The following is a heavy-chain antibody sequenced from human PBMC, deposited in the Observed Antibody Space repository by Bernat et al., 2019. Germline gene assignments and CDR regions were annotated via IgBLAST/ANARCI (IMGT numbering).Heavy chain of an antibody. Sequence: QVQLVESGGGVVQPGRSLRLSCAASGFTFSSYGMHWVRQAPGKGLEWVAVIWYDGSNKYYADSVKGRFTISRDNSKNTLYLQMNSLRAEDTAVYYCAREYGSGHGPNDYWGQGTLVTVSS. CDR1: GFTFSSYG. CDR2: IWYDGSNK. CDR3: AREYGSGHGPNDY. D-gene: IGHD6-19*01. J-gene: IGHJ4*02. V-gene: IGHV3-33*01.